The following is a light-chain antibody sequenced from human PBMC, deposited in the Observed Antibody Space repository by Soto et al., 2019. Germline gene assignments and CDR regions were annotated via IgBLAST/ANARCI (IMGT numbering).Light chain of an antibody. J-gene: IGLJ2*01. CDR2: EDS. CDR3: CSYAGSTTVV. Sequence: QSALTQPASVSGSPGQSITISCSGASGDVGSYNPVSWYQQHPGKAPKLTIYEDSKRPSGVSNRFSGSKSGNTASLTISGIQAEDEADYYCCSYAGSTTVVFGGGTKLTVL. V-gene: IGLV2-23*01. CDR1: SGDVGSYNP.